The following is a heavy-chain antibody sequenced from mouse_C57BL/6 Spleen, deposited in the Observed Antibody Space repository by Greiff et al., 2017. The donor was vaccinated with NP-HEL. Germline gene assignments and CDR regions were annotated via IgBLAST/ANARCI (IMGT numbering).Heavy chain of an antibody. CDR2: INPSTGGT. CDR1: GYSFTGYY. D-gene: IGHD3-2*02. J-gene: IGHJ4*01. CDR3: ARWGQATGYAMDY. V-gene: IGHV1-42*01. Sequence: VQLKQSGPELVKPGASVKISCKASGYSFTGYYMNWVKQSPEKSLEWIGEINPSTGGTTYNQKFKANATLTVDKSSSTAYMQLKSLTSEDSAVYYCARWGQATGYAMDYWGQGTSVTVSS.